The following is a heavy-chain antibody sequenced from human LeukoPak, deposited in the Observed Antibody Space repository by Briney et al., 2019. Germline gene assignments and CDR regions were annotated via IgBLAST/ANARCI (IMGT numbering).Heavy chain of an antibody. D-gene: IGHD6-13*01. V-gene: IGHV3-21*01. Sequence: VGSPRLSCAPSLFTSSIYSMNWGRDAPGKRVGWVSSISSSSSYIYYADSVKGRFTISRDNAKNTLYLHMHSLRPEDTAVYYCTRSPYSSSWTFEYWGQGTLVSVPS. J-gene: IGHJ4*02. CDR2: ISSSSSYI. CDR1: LFTSSIYS. CDR3: TRSPYSSSWTFEY.